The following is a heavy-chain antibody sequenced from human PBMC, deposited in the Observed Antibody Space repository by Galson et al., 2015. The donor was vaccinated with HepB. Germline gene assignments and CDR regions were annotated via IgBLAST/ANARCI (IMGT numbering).Heavy chain of an antibody. Sequence: ALSLSGAASGFIFSIYWRSWVRQAPGMGLVWVANIKQDDSERYFVDSGKVRCPISRDNARNAVYLQMNSLRAEDTAVDYCARGPFCTSTSCYAYFDYWGQGILVTVSS. J-gene: IGHJ4*02. CDR2: IKQDDSER. CDR3: ARGPFCTSTSCYAYFDY. CDR1: GFIFSIYW. D-gene: IGHD2-2*01. V-gene: IGHV3-7*01.